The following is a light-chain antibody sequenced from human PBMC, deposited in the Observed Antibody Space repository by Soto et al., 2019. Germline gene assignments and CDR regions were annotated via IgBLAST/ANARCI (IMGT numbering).Light chain of an antibody. J-gene: IGKJ3*01. CDR3: QQYNSYSPIT. V-gene: IGKV1-5*01. CDR2: DAS. Sequence: DIQMTQSPSTLSASVGDRVTITCRASQRISSWLAWYQQKPGKAPKLLIYDASSFESGVPSRFSGSGSGTEFTLTISSLQHDDFATYYCQQYNSYSPITFGPGTKVDIK. CDR1: QRISSW.